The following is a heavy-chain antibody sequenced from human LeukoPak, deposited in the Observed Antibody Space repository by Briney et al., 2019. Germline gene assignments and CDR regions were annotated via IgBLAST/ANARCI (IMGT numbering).Heavy chain of an antibody. CDR2: LTDSGGTT. Sequence: GGSLGLSCVASGFTFSSYAMGWVRQAPGKRPEWVSSLTDSGGTTYYVDSVKGRFTISRDNSKNTLYLHMNSLRAEDTAMYYCAKKRDAFDIWGQGTVVAVSS. D-gene: IGHD5-24*01. CDR3: AKKRDAFDI. CDR1: GFTFSSYA. J-gene: IGHJ3*02. V-gene: IGHV3-23*01.